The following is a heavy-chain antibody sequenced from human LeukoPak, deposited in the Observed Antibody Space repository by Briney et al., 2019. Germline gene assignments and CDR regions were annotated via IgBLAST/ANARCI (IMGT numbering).Heavy chain of an antibody. Sequence: ASVQVSCKASGGTFSSYAISWVRQAPGQGLEWMGGIIPIFGTANYAQKFQGRVTITADESTSTAYMELSSLRSEDTAVYYCASVDTAMVTFGYYYYGMDVWGQGTTVTGSS. CDR1: GGTFSSYA. V-gene: IGHV1-69*13. CDR3: ASVDTAMVTFGYYYYGMDV. CDR2: IIPIFGTA. D-gene: IGHD5-18*01. J-gene: IGHJ6*02.